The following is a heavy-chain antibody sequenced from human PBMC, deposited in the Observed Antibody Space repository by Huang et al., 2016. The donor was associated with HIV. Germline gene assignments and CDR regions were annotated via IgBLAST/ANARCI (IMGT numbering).Heavy chain of an antibody. Sequence: QITLTESGPTLVKPTQTLTLTCTFSGFSLSTPGVGVGWIRQPPGKALEWLAIIYWEDDKRYSPSLRRRLTITKDISKNQVVLTMTNLDPVDTATYFCAHSMVGASSFDYWGQGTLVTVSS. CDR2: IYWEDDK. V-gene: IGHV2-5*02. J-gene: IGHJ4*02. CDR3: AHSMVGASSFDY. D-gene: IGHD1-26*01. CDR1: GFSLSTPGVG.